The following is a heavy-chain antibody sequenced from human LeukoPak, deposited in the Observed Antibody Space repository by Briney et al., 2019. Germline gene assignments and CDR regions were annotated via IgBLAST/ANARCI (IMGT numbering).Heavy chain of an antibody. V-gene: IGHV1-18*01. J-gene: IGHJ5*02. CDR1: GYTFTSYG. CDR3: ARERIVAAAGTGWFDP. Sequence: ASVKVSCKASGYTFTSYGISWVRQAPGQGLEWMGWISAYNGNTNYAQKFQGRVTITTDESTSTAYMELSSLRSEDTAVYYCARERIVAAAGTGWFDPWGQGTLVTVSS. D-gene: IGHD6-13*01. CDR2: ISAYNGNT.